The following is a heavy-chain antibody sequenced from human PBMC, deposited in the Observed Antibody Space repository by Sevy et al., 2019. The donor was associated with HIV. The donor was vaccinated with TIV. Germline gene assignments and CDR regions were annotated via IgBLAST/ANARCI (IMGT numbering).Heavy chain of an antibody. CDR2: IKQDGSEK. Sequence: GGSLRLSCAASGFTFSSYWMSWVRQAPGKGLEWVANIKQDGSEKYYVDSVKGRFTISRDNVKNSLYLQMNSLRAEDTAVYYCARDSAVLWFGEEGGDAFDIWGQGTMVTVSS. CDR1: GFTFSSYW. CDR3: ARDSAVLWFGEEGGDAFDI. V-gene: IGHV3-7*01. D-gene: IGHD3-10*01. J-gene: IGHJ3*02.